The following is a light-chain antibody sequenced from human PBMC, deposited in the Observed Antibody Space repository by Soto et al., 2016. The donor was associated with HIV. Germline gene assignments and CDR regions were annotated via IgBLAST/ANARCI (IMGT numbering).Light chain of an antibody. CDR1: QGIGNY. CDR3: QQYDSYSLT. V-gene: IGKV1-27*01. CDR2: AAS. J-gene: IGKJ4*01. Sequence: DIQMTQSPSSLSASVGDRVSITCRASQGIGNYLAWYQQKPGKFPKLLIYAASTLQSGVPSRFSGSGSGTGFTLTISSLQPEDVAIYYCQQYDSYSLTFGGGTKVEIK.